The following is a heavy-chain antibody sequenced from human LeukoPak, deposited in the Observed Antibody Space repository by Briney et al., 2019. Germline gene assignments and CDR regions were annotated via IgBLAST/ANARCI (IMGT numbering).Heavy chain of an antibody. V-gene: IGHV3-20*01. Sequence: PGGSLTLSCAASGFTFDDYGLSWVRQASGKGLEWVSGINWNGGSTGYADSVKGRFTISRDNAKNSLYLQMNSLRAEDTALYHCARERIAVAGKVWFDPWGQGTLVTVSS. CDR1: GFTFDDYG. D-gene: IGHD6-19*01. CDR2: INWNGGST. CDR3: ARERIAVAGKVWFDP. J-gene: IGHJ5*02.